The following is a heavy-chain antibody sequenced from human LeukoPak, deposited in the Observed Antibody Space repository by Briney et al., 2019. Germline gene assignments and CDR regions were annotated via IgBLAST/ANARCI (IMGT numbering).Heavy chain of an antibody. CDR1: GDSVSSNSAA. CDR2: TYYRSKWYN. V-gene: IGHV6-1*01. D-gene: IGHD6-19*01. J-gene: IGHJ6*03. CDR3: AREGYSSGWYDPSYYYYMDV. Sequence: SQTLSLTCAISGDSVSSNSAAWNWIRQSPSRGLEWLGRTYYRSKWYNDYAVSVKSRITINPDTSKNQFSLQLNSVTPEDTAVYYCAREGYSSGWYDPSYYYYMDVWGKGTTVTISS.